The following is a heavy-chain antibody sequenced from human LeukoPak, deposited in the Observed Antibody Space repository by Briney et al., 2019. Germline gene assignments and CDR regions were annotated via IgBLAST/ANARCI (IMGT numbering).Heavy chain of an antibody. D-gene: IGHD1-14*01. CDR2: IYYSGST. J-gene: IGHJ6*03. Sequence: PETLPLTCAVSGYSVSSAHYWGWIRQPPGKGLEWIGSIYYSGSTYYNPSLKSRVTISVDTSKNQFSLKLSSVTAADTAVYYCARQEYETAYYYYYYMDVWGKGTTVTVSS. CDR3: ARQEYETAYYYYYYMDV. CDR1: GYSVSSAHY. V-gene: IGHV4-38-2*01.